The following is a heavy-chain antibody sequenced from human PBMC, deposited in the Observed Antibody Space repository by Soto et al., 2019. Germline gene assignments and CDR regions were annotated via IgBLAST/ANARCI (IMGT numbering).Heavy chain of an antibody. V-gene: IGHV3-23*04. CDR1: GFTFNNYA. Sequence: EVGLVESGGGLVQPGGSLRLSCAASGFTFNNYAMTWVRQAPGKGLEWVSAISGGGDTTSYADSVKGRFTVSRDGSKNTLYLQMSSLRAEDTALYYCAKGRGGSGSLTPRVDFWGQGTLVTVSS. D-gene: IGHD3-10*01. J-gene: IGHJ4*02. CDR3: AKGRGGSGSLTPRVDF. CDR2: ISGGGDTT.